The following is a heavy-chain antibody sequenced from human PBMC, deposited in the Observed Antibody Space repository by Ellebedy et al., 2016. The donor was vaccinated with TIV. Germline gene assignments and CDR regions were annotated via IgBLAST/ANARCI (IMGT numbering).Heavy chain of an antibody. Sequence: GESLKISXAASGLTFSPYAMTWVRQAPGKGLEWVSAITNDGVPFYADSMKGRFTISGDNSMNTLYLQMDSLGAEDTAVYYCVKDGVGAFPHYYMDVWGKGTTVTVSS. J-gene: IGHJ6*03. V-gene: IGHV3-23*01. CDR2: ITNDGVP. CDR1: GLTFSPYA. D-gene: IGHD1-26*01. CDR3: VKDGVGAFPHYYMDV.